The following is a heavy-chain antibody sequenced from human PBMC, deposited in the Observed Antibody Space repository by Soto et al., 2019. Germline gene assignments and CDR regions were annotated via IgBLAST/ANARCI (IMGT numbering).Heavy chain of an antibody. V-gene: IGHV1-2*04. CDR1: GYTFTGYY. CDR2: INPNSGGT. CDR3: ARGGVFSVAVAGKALGLVDY. J-gene: IGHJ4*02. Sequence: ASVKVSCKASGYTFTGYYMHWVRQAPGQGLEWMGWINPNSGGTNYAQKFQGWVTMTRDTSISTAYMELSRLRSDDTAVYYCARGGVFSVAVAGKALGLVDYWGQGTLVTVSS. D-gene: IGHD6-19*01.